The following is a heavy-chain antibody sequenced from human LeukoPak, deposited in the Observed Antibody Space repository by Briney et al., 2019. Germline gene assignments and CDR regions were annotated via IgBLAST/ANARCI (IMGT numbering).Heavy chain of an antibody. CDR1: GFTFEDYE. CDR3: ARGDFWTGLLLEE. D-gene: IGHD3/OR15-3a*01. CDR2: ISATGNTK. Sequence: PGGSLRLSCEASGFTFEDYEMSWFRQAPGKGPEWILYISATGNTKYYADSVRGRFSISRDNAKSSLYLQMSTLRVEDTAVYYCARGDFWTGLLLEEWGQGTLVTVSS. V-gene: IGHV3-11*01. J-gene: IGHJ4*02.